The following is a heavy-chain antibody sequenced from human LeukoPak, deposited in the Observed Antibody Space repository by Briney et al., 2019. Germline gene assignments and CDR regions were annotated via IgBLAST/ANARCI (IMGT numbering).Heavy chain of an antibody. V-gene: IGHV4-39*07. CDR3: ARGLRFLEWLSSYYFDY. D-gene: IGHD3-3*01. CDR1: GGSISSSSYY. J-gene: IGHJ4*02. Sequence: SETLSLTCTVSGGSISSSSYYWGWIRQPPGKGLEWIGSIYYSGSTYYNPSPKSRVTISVDTSKNQFSLKLSSVTAADTAVYYCARGLRFLEWLSSYYFDYWGQGTLVTVSS. CDR2: IYYSGST.